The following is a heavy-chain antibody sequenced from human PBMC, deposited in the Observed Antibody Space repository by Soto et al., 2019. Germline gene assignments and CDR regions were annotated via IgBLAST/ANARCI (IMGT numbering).Heavy chain of an antibody. CDR1: GYSFTSYW. D-gene: IGHD3-16*01. CDR3: ARLKGEGYNSSRLYD. V-gene: IGHV5-51*01. J-gene: IGHJ4*02. CDR2: IYPGDSDT. Sequence: GESLKISCKGSGYSFTSYWIGWVRQMPGKGLEWMGIIYPGDSDTRYSPSFQGQVTISADKSISTAYLQWGSLKASDTAMYYCARLKGEGYNSSRLYDGGRGTVVTFSS.